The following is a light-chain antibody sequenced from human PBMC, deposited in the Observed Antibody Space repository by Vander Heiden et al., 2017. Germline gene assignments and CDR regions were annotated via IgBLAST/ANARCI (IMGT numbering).Light chain of an antibody. CDR1: QSLLHSTGYNY. J-gene: IGKJ5*01. CDR2: LGS. Sequence: DIVITHSPRSLPVTQGEPASISCRASQSLLHSTGYNYLDRYLQKPVQTPQLLLYLGSNRASAVPDRLNASRSGTDFTLKIIRVKAEDIGVYYSRQALQTRVTFGQWTLLEIK. CDR3: RQALQTRVT. V-gene: IGKV2-28*01.